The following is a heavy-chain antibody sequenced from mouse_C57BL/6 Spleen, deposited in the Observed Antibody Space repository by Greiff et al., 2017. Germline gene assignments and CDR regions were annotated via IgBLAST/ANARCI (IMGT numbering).Heavy chain of an antibody. Sequence: VQLQQSGAELVRPGASVTLSCKASGYTFTDYEMHWVKQTPVHGLEWIGAIDPETGGTAYNQKFKGKAILTADKSSSTAYMELRSLTSEDSAVYYCTREGDGYYGWFAYWGQGTLVTVSA. CDR2: IDPETGGT. V-gene: IGHV1-15*01. CDR1: GYTFTDYE. J-gene: IGHJ3*01. D-gene: IGHD2-3*01. CDR3: TREGDGYYGWFAY.